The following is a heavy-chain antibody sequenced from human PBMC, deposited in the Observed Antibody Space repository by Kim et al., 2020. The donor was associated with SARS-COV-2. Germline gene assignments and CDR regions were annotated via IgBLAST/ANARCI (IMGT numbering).Heavy chain of an antibody. D-gene: IGHD2-21*01. CDR1: GYTFTSYA. V-gene: IGHV1-3*01. CDR3: ARDGVVVRYYYYYYGMDV. J-gene: IGHJ6*02. Sequence: ASVKVSCKASGYTFTSYAMHWVRQAPGQRLEWMGWINAGNGNTKYSQKFQGRVTITRDTSASTAYMELSSLRSEDTAVYYCARDGVVVRYYYYYYGMDVWGQGTTVTVSS. CDR2: INAGNGNT.